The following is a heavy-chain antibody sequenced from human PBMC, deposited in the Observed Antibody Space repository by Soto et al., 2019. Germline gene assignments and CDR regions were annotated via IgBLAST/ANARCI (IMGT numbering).Heavy chain of an antibody. D-gene: IGHD6-13*01. CDR2: IDWDDDK. Sequence: SGPTLVNPTQTLTLTCTFSGFSLSTSGMCVSWIRQPPGKALEWLALIDWDDDKYYSTSLKTRLTISKDTSKNQVVLTMTNMDPVDTATYYCARWIRGYSSSWYSVGGMDVWGQGTTVTVSS. CDR1: GFSLSTSGMC. J-gene: IGHJ6*02. V-gene: IGHV2-70*01. CDR3: ARWIRGYSSSWYSVGGMDV.